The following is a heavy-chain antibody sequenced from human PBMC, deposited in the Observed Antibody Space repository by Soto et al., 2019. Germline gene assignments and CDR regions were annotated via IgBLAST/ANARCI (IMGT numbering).Heavy chain of an antibody. V-gene: IGHV4-31*03. CDR2: IFYSGST. CDR3: AGGYRQSGYSGSWVFDY. D-gene: IGHD6-13*01. Sequence: QVQLQESGPGLVKPSQTLSLICTVSGGSINSGGYYWNGIRQHPGKGLEWIGYIFYSGSTYYNPFLWSRGTITADTSENQFSLNLSSVTAADAAVYFCAGGYRQSGYSGSWVFDYWGQGALVNVSS. CDR1: GGSINSGGYY. J-gene: IGHJ4*02.